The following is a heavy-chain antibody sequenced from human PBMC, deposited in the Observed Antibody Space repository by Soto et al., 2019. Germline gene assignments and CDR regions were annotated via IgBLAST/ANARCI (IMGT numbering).Heavy chain of an antibody. J-gene: IGHJ4*02. V-gene: IGHV1-3*01. CDR3: ARGIWTMTRGAYYFDN. Sequence: GASVKVSCKASGYTFTNYAMQWVRQAPGQRLEWMGWINAGNGHTKYSQNLQGRVTITRDTSASTAYMELSSLISEDAVVYYCARGIWTMTRGAYYFDNWGQGTLVTVSS. D-gene: IGHD3-10*01. CDR2: INAGNGHT. CDR1: GYTFTNYA.